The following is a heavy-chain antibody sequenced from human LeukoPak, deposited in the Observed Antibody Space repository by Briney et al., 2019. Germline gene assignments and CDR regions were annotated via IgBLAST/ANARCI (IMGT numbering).Heavy chain of an antibody. CDR1: GFTFSDYY. CDR2: ISSSGSTI. Sequence: GGSLRLSCAASGFTFSDYYMSWIRQAPGKGLEWVSYISSSGSTIYYADSVKGRFTISRDNAKNSLYLQMNSLRAEDTAVYYCARDIAAAGNNWFDPWGQGTLVTVSS. CDR3: ARDIAAAGNNWFDP. D-gene: IGHD6-13*01. V-gene: IGHV3-11*04. J-gene: IGHJ5*02.